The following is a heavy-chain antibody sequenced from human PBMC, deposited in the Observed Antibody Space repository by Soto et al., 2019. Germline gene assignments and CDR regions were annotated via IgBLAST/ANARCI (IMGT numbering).Heavy chain of an antibody. V-gene: IGHV3-23*01. J-gene: IGHJ4*02. CDR2: ISGSGGST. CDR3: AKEWSYSSGWSNVDY. Sequence: GGSLRLSFSASGFTFSSYSMNWVRQAPGKGLEWVSAISGSGGSTYYADSVKGRFTISRDNSKNTLYLQMNSLRAEDTAVYYCAKEWSYSSGWSNVDYWGQGTLVTVSS. CDR1: GFTFSSYS. D-gene: IGHD6-19*01.